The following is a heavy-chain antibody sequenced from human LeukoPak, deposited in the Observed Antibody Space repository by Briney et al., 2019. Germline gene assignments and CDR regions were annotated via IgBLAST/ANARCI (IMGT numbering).Heavy chain of an antibody. V-gene: IGHV3-15*01. CDR3: TTTAPDYYGMDV. Sequence: GGSLRLSCAASGFTFSNAWMSWVRQAPGKGLEWVGRIKSKTDGGTTDYAAPVKGRFTISRDDSKNTLYLQMNSLKTEDTAVYYCTTTAPDYYGMDVWGQGTTVTVSS. CDR1: GFTFSNAW. J-gene: IGHJ6*02. CDR2: IKSKTDGGTT.